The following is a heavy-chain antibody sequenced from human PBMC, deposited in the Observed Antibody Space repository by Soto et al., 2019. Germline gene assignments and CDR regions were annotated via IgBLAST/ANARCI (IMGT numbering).Heavy chain of an antibody. CDR1: GYTFSSNG. D-gene: IGHD6-19*01. Sequence: QVQLVQSGAEVKKPGASVKVSCKASGYTFSSNGVSWVRQAPGQGLEWMGWISTFNGNAHYAQKFQGRVTMTTDTSTNTAYMELGSLNSDDTAVYYCARLNGYSSGCYAYWGQGTLVTVSS. CDR2: ISTFNGNA. CDR3: ARLNGYSSGCYAY. V-gene: IGHV1-18*04. J-gene: IGHJ4*02.